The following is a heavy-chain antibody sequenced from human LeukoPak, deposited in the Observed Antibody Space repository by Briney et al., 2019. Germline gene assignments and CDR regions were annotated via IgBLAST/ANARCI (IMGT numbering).Heavy chain of an antibody. CDR1: GFTFSSYA. V-gene: IGHV3-64*01. CDR2: ISSNGGST. Sequence: GGSLRLSCAASGFTFSSYAMHWVRQAPGKGLEYVSAISSNGGSTYYANSVKGRFTISRDNSKNTLYLQMGSLRAEDMAVYYCARWTPCGWDCHILDYWGQGILVTVSS. J-gene: IGHJ4*02. CDR3: ARWTPCGWDCHILDY. D-gene: IGHD2-21*02.